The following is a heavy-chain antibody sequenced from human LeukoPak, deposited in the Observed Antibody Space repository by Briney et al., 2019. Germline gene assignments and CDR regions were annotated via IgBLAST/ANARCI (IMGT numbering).Heavy chain of an antibody. CDR1: GGTFSSYA. V-gene: IGHV1-69*01. CDR2: IIPIFGTA. Sequence: GASVKVSCKASGGTFSSYAISWVRQAPGQGLEWMGGIIPIFGTANYAQKFQGRVTITADESTSTAYMELSSLRSEDTAVYYCVLLWFGESYNWFDPWGQGTLVTVSS. CDR3: VLLWFGESYNWFDP. J-gene: IGHJ5*02. D-gene: IGHD3-10*01.